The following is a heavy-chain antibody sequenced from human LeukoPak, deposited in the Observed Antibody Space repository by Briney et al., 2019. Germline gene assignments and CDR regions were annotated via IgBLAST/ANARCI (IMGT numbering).Heavy chain of an antibody. V-gene: IGHV1-8*01. Sequence: ALVKVSCKASGYTFTSYDINWVRQATGQGLEWMGWMNPNSGNTGYAQKFQGRVTMTRNTSISTAYMELSSLRSEDTAVYYCARVGIAVAGTIYWGQGTLVTVSS. CDR1: GYTFTSYD. CDR3: ARVGIAVAGTIY. CDR2: MNPNSGNT. J-gene: IGHJ4*02. D-gene: IGHD6-19*01.